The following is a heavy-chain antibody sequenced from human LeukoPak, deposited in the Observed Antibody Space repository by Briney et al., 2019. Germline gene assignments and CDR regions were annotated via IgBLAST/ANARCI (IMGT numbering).Heavy chain of an antibody. CDR3: TADEGSSCGDLRLDS. D-gene: IGHD4-17*01. J-gene: IGHJ5*01. V-gene: IGHV1-24*01. CDR1: GYTLTELS. CDR2: FDPEDGET. Sequence: GASVKVSCKVSGYTLTELSMHWVRQAPGKGLEWMGSFDPEDGETICPQKFQGRVTMTEDTSTDTAYMELSSLRSDDTAVYYCTADEGSSCGDLRLDSWGQGTLVTVSS.